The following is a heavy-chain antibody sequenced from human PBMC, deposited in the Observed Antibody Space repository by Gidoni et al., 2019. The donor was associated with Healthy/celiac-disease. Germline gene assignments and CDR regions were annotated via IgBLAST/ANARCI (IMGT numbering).Heavy chain of an antibody. Sequence: EVQLVESGGGLVQPGGSLRLSCAASGFTFSSYRMNWVRQAPGKGLEWVSYISSSSSTIYYADSVKGRFTISRDNAKNSLYLQMNSLRDEDTAVYYCARDVPWYCSSTSCYGGIDYWGQGTLVTVSS. V-gene: IGHV3-48*02. J-gene: IGHJ4*02. CDR1: GFTFSSYR. CDR2: ISSSSSTI. D-gene: IGHD2-2*01. CDR3: ARDVPWYCSSTSCYGGIDY.